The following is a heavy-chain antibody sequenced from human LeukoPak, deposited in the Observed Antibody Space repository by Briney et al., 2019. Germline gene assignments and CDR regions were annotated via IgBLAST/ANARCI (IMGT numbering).Heavy chain of an antibody. CDR3: ARWNKASWYFDL. J-gene: IGHJ2*01. D-gene: IGHD1-1*01. V-gene: IGHV4-61*02. CDR2: IYASGST. CDR1: GGSISSGSYY. Sequence: SQTLSLTCTVSGGSISSGSYYWSWIRQPAGKGLEWIGRIYASGSTDYNPSLNIGLTISVDTSKNQFSLKVSSVTAADTAVYYCARWNKASWYFDLWGRGTLVTVSS.